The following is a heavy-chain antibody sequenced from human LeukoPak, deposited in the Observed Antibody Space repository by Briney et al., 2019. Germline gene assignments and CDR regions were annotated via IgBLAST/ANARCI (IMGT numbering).Heavy chain of an antibody. Sequence: YPGDTDTRYSPSFQGQVTISADKSISTAYLQWSSLKASDTAMYYCARQSQSSIAAHYMDVWGKGTTVTVSS. V-gene: IGHV5-51*01. J-gene: IGHJ6*03. CDR3: ARQSQSSIAAHYMDV. D-gene: IGHD6-6*01. CDR2: YPGDTDT.